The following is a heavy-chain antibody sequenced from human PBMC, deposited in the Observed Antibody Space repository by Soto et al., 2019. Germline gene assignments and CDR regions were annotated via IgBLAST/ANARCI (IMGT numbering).Heavy chain of an antibody. CDR1: GFTFSNAW. CDR2: IKSKTDGGTT. J-gene: IGHJ4*02. CDR3: TTLYYYDSSGYSGY. V-gene: IGHV3-15*01. Sequence: GGSLRLSCAASGFTFSNAWMSWVRQAPGKGLEWVGRIKSKTDGGTTDYAAPVKGRFTISRDDSKNTLYLQMNSLKTEDTAVYYCTTLYYYDSSGYSGYWGQGTLVTVSS. D-gene: IGHD3-22*01.